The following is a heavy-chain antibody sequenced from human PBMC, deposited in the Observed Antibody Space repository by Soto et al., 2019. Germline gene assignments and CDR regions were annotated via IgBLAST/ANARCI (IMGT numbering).Heavy chain of an antibody. Sequence: QVQLVQSGAEVKKPGSSVKVSCKASGGTFSSYAISWVRQAPGQGLEWMGGIIPIFGTANYAQKFQGRVTITADESTSTAYMELSSLRSEDMAVYYCACSTDMEAYDYGDYRSSAFDIWGQGTMVTVSS. V-gene: IGHV1-69*01. CDR1: GGTFSSYA. D-gene: IGHD4-17*01. CDR3: ACSTDMEAYDYGDYRSSAFDI. CDR2: IIPIFGTA. J-gene: IGHJ3*02.